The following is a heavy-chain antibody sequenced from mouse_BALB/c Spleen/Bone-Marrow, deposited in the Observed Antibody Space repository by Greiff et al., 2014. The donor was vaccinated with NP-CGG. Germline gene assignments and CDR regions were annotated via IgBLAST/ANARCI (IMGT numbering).Heavy chain of an antibody. Sequence: VQLQQSGAELVRPGTSVKVSCKASGYAFTNYLIEWVKQRPGQGLEWIGVINPGSGGTNYNEKFKGKATLTADKSSSTAYMQLSSLPSDDSAVYFCAREGYGYFHYWGQGTTLTVSS. D-gene: IGHD2-10*02. CDR1: GYAFTNYL. CDR3: AREGYGYFHY. CDR2: INPGSGGT. V-gene: IGHV1-54*01. J-gene: IGHJ2*01.